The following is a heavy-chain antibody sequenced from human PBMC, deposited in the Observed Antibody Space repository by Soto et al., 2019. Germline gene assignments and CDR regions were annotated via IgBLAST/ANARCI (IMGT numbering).Heavy chain of an antibody. CDR3: AHSRVLLPYQYFQH. J-gene: IGHJ1*01. CDR2: IYWDDDK. CDR1: GFSLSTSGVG. V-gene: IGHV2-5*02. D-gene: IGHD3-10*01. Sequence: QITLKESGPPLVKPTQTLTLTCTFSGFSLSTSGVGVGWIRQPPGKALEWLALIYWDDDKRYSPSLKSRLTTXKXTXXNQVVLTMTNMDPVDTATYYCAHSRVLLPYQYFQHWGQGTLVTVSS.